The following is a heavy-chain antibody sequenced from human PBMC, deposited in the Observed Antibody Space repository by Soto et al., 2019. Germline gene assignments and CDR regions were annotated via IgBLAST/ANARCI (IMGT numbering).Heavy chain of an antibody. Sequence: VQLVESGGGLVKPGGSLRLSCAASGFTFSNAWMSWVRQAPGTGLELVGRIKSKTDGGTTDYAATVKGRYTISRDDSVNTRYPRMNSRNTEYTAVYYCTAGRGVQDYFDYCGQGTLVTVSS. CDR3: TAGRGVQDYFDY. V-gene: IGHV3-15*01. D-gene: IGHD1-1*01. J-gene: IGHJ4*02. CDR1: GFTFSNAW. CDR2: IKSKTDGGTT.